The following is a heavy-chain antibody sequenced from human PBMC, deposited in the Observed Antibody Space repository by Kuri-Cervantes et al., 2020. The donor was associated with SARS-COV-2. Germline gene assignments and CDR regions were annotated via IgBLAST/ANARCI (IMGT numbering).Heavy chain of an antibody. J-gene: IGHJ2*01. CDR2: IDSGGNT. Sequence: GGSLRLSCAASGFTFTDYWMTWVRQAPGKGLNCVSVIDSGGNTYYADSVKGRFTISRDSSKNTLYLQMNNLSAADTAVYYCTRADISGSNKWFFNLWGRGTLVTVSS. V-gene: IGHV3-53*01. D-gene: IGHD3-22*01. CDR3: TRADISGSNKWFFNL. CDR1: GFTFTDYW.